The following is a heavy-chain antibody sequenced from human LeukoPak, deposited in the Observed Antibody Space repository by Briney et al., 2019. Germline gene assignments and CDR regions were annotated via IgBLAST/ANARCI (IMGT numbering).Heavy chain of an antibody. Sequence: GGSLRLSCAASGFTFDDYAMHWVRQAPGKGLEWVSGISWNSGSIGYADSVKGRFTISRDNAKNSLYLQMNSLRAEDTALYYCAKEEAGYFDYWGQGTLVTVSS. D-gene: IGHD6-13*01. CDR1: GFTFDDYA. J-gene: IGHJ4*02. CDR2: ISWNSGSI. CDR3: AKEEAGYFDY. V-gene: IGHV3-9*01.